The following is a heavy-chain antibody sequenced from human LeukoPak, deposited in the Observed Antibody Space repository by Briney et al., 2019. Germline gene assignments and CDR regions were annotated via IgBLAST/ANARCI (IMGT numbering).Heavy chain of an antibody. D-gene: IGHD2-15*01. CDR2: MNPNSGNT. Sequence: ASVKVSCKASGYTFTSYDINWVRQATGQGLEWMGWMNPNSGNTGCAQKFQGRVTMTRNTSISTAYMELSSLRSEDTAVYYCARISTYSRYFDLWGRGTLVTVSS. V-gene: IGHV1-8*01. CDR3: ARISTYSRYFDL. J-gene: IGHJ2*01. CDR1: GYTFTSYD.